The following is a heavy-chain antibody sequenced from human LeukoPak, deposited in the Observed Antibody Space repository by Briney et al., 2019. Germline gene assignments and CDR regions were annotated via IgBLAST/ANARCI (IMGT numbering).Heavy chain of an antibody. CDR3: ARGKIAAAGGMATFDY. D-gene: IGHD6-13*01. Sequence: PGGSLRLPCAASGFTFSSYWMNWVRQAPGKGLVWVSRIASDGSSTTYADSVKGRFSISRDNAKNTLYLQMNSLRVEDTAVYYCARGKIAAAGGMATFDYWGQGTLVTVSS. J-gene: IGHJ4*02. V-gene: IGHV3-74*01. CDR1: GFTFSSYW. CDR2: IASDGSST.